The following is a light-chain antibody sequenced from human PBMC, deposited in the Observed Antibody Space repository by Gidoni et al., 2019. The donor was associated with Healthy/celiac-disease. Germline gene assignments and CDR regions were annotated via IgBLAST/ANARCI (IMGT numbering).Light chain of an antibody. CDR3: QHYNNWPTWT. CDR2: GSS. CDR1: QSVSSN. J-gene: IGKJ1*01. V-gene: IGKV3-15*01. Sequence: EVVMTQSPATLSVSPGERATLSCRASQSVSSNLAWYQQKPVQAPRLLIYGSSTRATGIPARFSGSGSGTEFTLTISSLQSEDFAVYYCQHYNNWPTWTFGQGTKVEIK.